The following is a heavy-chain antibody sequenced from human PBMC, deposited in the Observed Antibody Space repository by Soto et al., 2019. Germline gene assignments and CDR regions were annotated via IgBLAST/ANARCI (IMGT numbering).Heavy chain of an antibody. CDR1: GDSVSSASYY. J-gene: IGHJ4*02. D-gene: IGHD6-19*01. V-gene: IGHV4-61*01. CDR2: ISYSGST. Sequence: SETLSLTCTVSGDSVSSASYYWDWIRQPPGQGLEWIGYISYSGSTDYNPTLKGRVTISVDTSKNQFSLKLSSATAADTAVYYCARGRYSSGWFDFWGLGTRVTVSS. CDR3: ARGRYSSGWFDF.